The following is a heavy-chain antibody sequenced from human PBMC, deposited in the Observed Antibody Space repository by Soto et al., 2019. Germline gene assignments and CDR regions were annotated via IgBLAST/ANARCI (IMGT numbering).Heavy chain of an antibody. Sequence: GESLKISCKGSGYSFAGYWITWVRQKPGKGLEWMGRIDPSDSQTYYSPSFRGHVTISATKSITTVFLQWSSLRASDTAMYYCARRSSTCFGGTYYYYGMDVWGQGTTVTVSS. V-gene: IGHV5-10-1*01. CDR1: GYSFAGYW. CDR3: ARRSSTCFGGTYYYYGMDV. CDR2: IDPSDSQT. D-gene: IGHD2-2*01. J-gene: IGHJ6*02.